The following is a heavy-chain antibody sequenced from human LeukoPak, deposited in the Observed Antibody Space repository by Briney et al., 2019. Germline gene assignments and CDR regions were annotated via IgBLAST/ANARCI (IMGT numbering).Heavy chain of an antibody. CDR2: SSSGSTI. D-gene: IGHD2-2*01. Sequence: SSSGSTIYYADSVKGRFTISRDNAKNSLYLQMNSLRAGDTAVYYCAKSFRSTSLDYWGQGTLVTVSS. CDR3: AKSFRSTSLDY. J-gene: IGHJ4*02. V-gene: IGHV3-11*01.